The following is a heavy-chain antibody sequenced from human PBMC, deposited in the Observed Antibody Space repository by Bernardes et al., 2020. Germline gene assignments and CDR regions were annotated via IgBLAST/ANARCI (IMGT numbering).Heavy chain of an antibody. CDR3: AKRIDYSSSSVFLDY. Sequence: GGSLRLSCAASGFPFSTYGMARVRQAPGKGLQWISSVTDRGDTYYGDSVKGRFTVSRDNSKNTVYLQMNSLRVDDTAVYYCAKRIDYSSSSVFLDYWGQGTRVTVS. CDR2: VTDRGDT. J-gene: IGHJ4*02. V-gene: IGHV3-23*01. D-gene: IGHD6-6*01. CDR1: GFPFSTYG.